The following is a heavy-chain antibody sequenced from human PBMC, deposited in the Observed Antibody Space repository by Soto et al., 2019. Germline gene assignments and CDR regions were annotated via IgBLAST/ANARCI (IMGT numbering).Heavy chain of an antibody. CDR3: ARMDQPPNNDYYYFYLAV. Sequence: PGGSLRLSCAASGFSFSTYAMNWVRQAPGKGLEWVAYISSSGMTIYYADSVKGRFTISRDNAENSLYLQMHSLRDEDTAIYFCARMDQPPNNDYYYFYLAVWGKGTTVTVSS. D-gene: IGHD2-2*01. CDR1: GFSFSTYA. CDR2: ISSSGMTI. J-gene: IGHJ6*03. V-gene: IGHV3-48*02.